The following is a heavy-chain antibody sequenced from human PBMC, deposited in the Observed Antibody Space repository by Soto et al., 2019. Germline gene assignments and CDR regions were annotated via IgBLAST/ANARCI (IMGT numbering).Heavy chain of an antibody. CDR2: ISYDGSNK. CDR3: ARPLWRDDYNWGYFDL. CDR1: GFTFSSYA. Sequence: QVQLVESGGGVVQPGRSLRLSCAASGFTFSSYAMHWVRQAPGKGLEWVAVISYDGSNKYYPDSVKGRFTISRDNSKNTLILQMNSLRAEDTSVYYCARPLWRDDYNWGYFDLWGRGTLVTLSS. V-gene: IGHV3-30-3*01. D-gene: IGHD4-4*01. J-gene: IGHJ2*01.